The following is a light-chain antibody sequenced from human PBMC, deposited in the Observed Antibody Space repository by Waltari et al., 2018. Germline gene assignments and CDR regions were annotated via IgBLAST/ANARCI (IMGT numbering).Light chain of an antibody. CDR1: SSDIGGYNY. CDR3: TSYTSTNTVR. V-gene: IGLV2-14*03. CDR2: DVT. J-gene: IGLJ2*01. Sequence: QSALTQPASVSGSPGQSITISCTGTSSDIGGYNYVSWYQQHPGKAAKLIIFDVTRWPSGVSNRFSGSKARLTASLTISGLHAEDEADYLCTSYTSTNTVRFGGGTRVTVL.